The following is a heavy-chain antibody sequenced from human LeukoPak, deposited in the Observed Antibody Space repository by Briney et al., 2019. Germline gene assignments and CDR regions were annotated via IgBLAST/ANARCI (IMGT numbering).Heavy chain of an antibody. CDR2: ISAYNGNT. CDR3: ARGEASTVTLGDWGY. D-gene: IGHD4-17*01. CDR1: GYTFTSYG. V-gene: IGHV1-18*01. J-gene: IGHJ4*02. Sequence: ASVKVSCKASGYTFTSYGISWVRQAPGQGLEWMGWISAYNGNTNYAQKLQGRDTMTTDTSTSTAYMELRSLRSDDTAVYYCARGEASTVTLGDWGYWGQGTLVTVSS.